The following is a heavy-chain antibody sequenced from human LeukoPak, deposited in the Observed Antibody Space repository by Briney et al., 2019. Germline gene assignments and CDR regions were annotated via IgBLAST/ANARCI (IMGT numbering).Heavy chain of an antibody. J-gene: IGHJ4*02. D-gene: IGHD3-3*01. Sequence: PSETLSLTFTVSVGSIRSYYWSWIRQPPGKGLEWIGYIYYSGSTNYNPSLKSRVTISVDTSKNQFSLKLSSVTAADTAVYYCARGLSGYLYYFDYWGQGTLVTVSS. CDR2: IYYSGST. CDR3: ARGLSGYLYYFDY. V-gene: IGHV4-59*01. CDR1: VGSIRSYY.